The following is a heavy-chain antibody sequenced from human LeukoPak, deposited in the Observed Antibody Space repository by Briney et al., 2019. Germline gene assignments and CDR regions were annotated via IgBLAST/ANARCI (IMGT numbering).Heavy chain of an antibody. Sequence: GGSLRLSCAASAFTFSSFGMHWVRQAPGKGLEWVAVIWYDGSNKYYADSVEGRFTISRDNSKNTLYLQMNSLRAEDTAVYYCARDRETWYFDFWGQEPWSPSPQ. V-gene: IGHV3-33*01. CDR3: ARDRETWYFDF. CDR2: IWYDGSNK. J-gene: IGHJ4*01. CDR1: AFTFSSFG.